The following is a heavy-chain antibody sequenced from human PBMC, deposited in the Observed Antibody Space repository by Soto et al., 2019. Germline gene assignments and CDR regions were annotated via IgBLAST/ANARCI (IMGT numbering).Heavy chain of an antibody. CDR2: IIPIFGTA. J-gene: IGHJ5*02. Sequence: ASVKVSCKASGGTFSSYAISWVRQAPGQGLEWMGGIIPIFGTANYAQKFQGRVTITADESTSTAYMELSSLRSEDTAVYYCARSSAVRAAAGKWWFDPWGQGTLVTVSS. V-gene: IGHV1-69*13. CDR1: GGTFSSYA. D-gene: IGHD6-13*01. CDR3: ARSSAVRAAAGKWWFDP.